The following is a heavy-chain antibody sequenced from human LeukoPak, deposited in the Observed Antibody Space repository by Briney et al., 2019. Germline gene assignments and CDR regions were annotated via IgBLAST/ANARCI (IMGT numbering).Heavy chain of an antibody. D-gene: IGHD4-17*01. V-gene: IGHV4-4*02. CDR1: GGSISSSNW. Sequence: SETLSLTCAVSGGSISSSNWWSWVRQPPGKGLEWIGEIYHSGSTNYNPSLKSRVTISVDKSKNQFSLKLSSVTAADTAVYYCARTPTTVTTVGYYYYGMDVWGQGTTVTVSS. CDR3: ARTPTTVTTVGYYYYGMDV. CDR2: IYHSGST. J-gene: IGHJ6*02.